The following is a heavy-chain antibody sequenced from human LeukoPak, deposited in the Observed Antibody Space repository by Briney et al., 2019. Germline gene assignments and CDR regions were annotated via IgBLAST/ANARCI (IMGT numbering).Heavy chain of an antibody. CDR1: GSTFSSYA. Sequence: PGGSLRLSCAASGSTFSSYAMSWVRQAPGKGLEWVSAISGSGGSTYYADSVKGRFTISRDNSKNTLYLQMNSLRAEDTAVYYCAKVVAMAQDYFDYWGQGTLVTVSS. V-gene: IGHV3-23*01. CDR2: ISGSGGST. D-gene: IGHD2-2*01. J-gene: IGHJ4*02. CDR3: AKVVAMAQDYFDY.